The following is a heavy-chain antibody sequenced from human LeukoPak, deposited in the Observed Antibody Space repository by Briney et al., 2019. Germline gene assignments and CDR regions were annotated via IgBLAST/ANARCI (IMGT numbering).Heavy chain of an antibody. CDR1: GGSIRSYY. V-gene: IGHV4-59*12. Sequence: SETLSLTCTVSGGSIRSYYWSWIRQPPGKGLEWIGYIYYSGSTNYNPSLKSRVTMSVDTSKNQFSLKLSSVTAADTAVYYCARVRVGATVFDYYYYYMDVWGKGTTVTISS. D-gene: IGHD1-26*01. CDR3: ARVRVGATVFDYYYYYMDV. J-gene: IGHJ6*03. CDR2: IYYSGST.